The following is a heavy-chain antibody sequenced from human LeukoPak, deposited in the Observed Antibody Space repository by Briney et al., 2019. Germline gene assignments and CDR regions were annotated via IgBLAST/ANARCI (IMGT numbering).Heavy chain of an antibody. CDR3: ARDKDPMIPLQCFAD. J-gene: IGHJ4*02. Sequence: ASVKVSCKASGYTFTGYYMHWVRQAPGQGLEWMGWINPNSGGTNYAQKFQGRVTMTRDTSISTAYMELSRLRSDDTAVYYCARDKDPMIPLQCFADWGQGTLVIVSS. CDR1: GYTFTGYY. V-gene: IGHV1-2*02. CDR2: INPNSGGT. D-gene: IGHD3-16*01.